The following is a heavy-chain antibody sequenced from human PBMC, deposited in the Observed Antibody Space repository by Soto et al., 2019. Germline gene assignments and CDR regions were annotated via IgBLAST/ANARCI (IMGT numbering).Heavy chain of an antibody. CDR1: GGSFSGYY. D-gene: IGHD3-22*01. CDR3: ARTLRSGYKQ. J-gene: IGHJ4*02. Sequence: PSETLSLTCAVYGGSFSGYYWSWIRQPPGKGLEWIGEINHSGSTNYNPSLKSRVTISVDTSKNQFSLKLSSVTAADTAVYYCARTLRSGYKQWGQGTLVTVSS. V-gene: IGHV4-34*01. CDR2: INHSGST.